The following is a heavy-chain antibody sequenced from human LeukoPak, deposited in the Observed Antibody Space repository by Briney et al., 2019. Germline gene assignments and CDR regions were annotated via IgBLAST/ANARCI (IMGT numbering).Heavy chain of an antibody. V-gene: IGHV1-2*02. CDR1: GYTFKAYY. CDR2: INPNTGDT. J-gene: IGHJ4*02. CDR3: ARALVPDS. Sequence: GASVKVSCKASGYTFKAYYMHWVRQAPGQGLEWMGWINPNTGDTNYAQQFQDRVTLTSDTSITTAFMDLSRLGSDDSAVYYCARALVPDSWGQGTLVTVSS. D-gene: IGHD3-10*02.